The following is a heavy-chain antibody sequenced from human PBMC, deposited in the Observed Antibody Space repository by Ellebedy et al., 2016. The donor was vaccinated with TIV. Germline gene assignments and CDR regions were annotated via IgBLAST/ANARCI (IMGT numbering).Heavy chain of an antibody. V-gene: IGHV3-23*01. CDR3: AKDPGGIAVAVVGN. CDR2: ISYNSVNT. D-gene: IGHD6-19*01. Sequence: GESLKISXTASGFTFTTYSMSWVRQAPGKGLEWVSSISYNSVNTHYADSVKGRFTISRDNSKNTLYLQMNSLRAEDTAVYYCAKDPGGIAVAVVGNWGQGTLVTVSS. CDR1: GFTFTTYS. J-gene: IGHJ4*02.